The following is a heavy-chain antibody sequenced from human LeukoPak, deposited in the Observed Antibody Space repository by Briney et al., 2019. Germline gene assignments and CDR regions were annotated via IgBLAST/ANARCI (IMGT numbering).Heavy chain of an antibody. Sequence: GGSLRLSCAASGFTVSSNYMSWVRRAPGKGLEWVSVIYSGVSTYYADSVKGRFTISRHNSKNTLYLQMNSLRAEDTAVYYCARQVAARYYYYGMDVWGQGTTVTVSS. V-gene: IGHV3-53*04. CDR3: ARQVAARYYYYGMDV. CDR2: IYSGVST. CDR1: GFTVSSNY. D-gene: IGHD6-6*01. J-gene: IGHJ6*02.